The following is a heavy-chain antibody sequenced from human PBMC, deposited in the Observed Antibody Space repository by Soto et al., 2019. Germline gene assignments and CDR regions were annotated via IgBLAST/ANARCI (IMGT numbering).Heavy chain of an antibody. D-gene: IGHD6-19*01. V-gene: IGHV1-2*04. J-gene: IGHJ5*02. CDR2: INPNSGGT. CDR1: GYTFTSYY. CDR3: ARGCLDGIAVAGTFNWFDP. Sequence: GASVKVSCKASGYTFTSYYIHWVRQAPGQGLDWMGMINPNSGGTNYAQKFQGWVTMTRDTSISTAYMELSRLRSDDTAVYYCARGCLDGIAVAGTFNWFDPWGQGTLVTVSS.